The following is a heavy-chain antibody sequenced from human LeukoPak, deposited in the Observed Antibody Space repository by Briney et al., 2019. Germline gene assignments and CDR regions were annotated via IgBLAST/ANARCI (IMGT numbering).Heavy chain of an antibody. CDR2: INDSGRT. V-gene: IGHV4-34*01. D-gene: IGHD1-1*01. CDR1: GGSFSDYN. Sequence: PSETLSFTCAVYGGSFSDYNWSWLRQSPGKGLEWIGEINDSGRTHYNPSLKSRVTISVDTAKYQFSLSLSSLTAADTAVYYCARGLDLEGLDYWGQGTLVTVSS. J-gene: IGHJ4*02. CDR3: ARGLDLEGLDY.